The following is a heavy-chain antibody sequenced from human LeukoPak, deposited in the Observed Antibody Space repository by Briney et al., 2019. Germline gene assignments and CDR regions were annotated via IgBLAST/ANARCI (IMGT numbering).Heavy chain of an antibody. CDR3: ARGRRHDIVTTILGGY. V-gene: IGHV1-2*02. CDR2: INPNSGDT. Sequence: GASVKVSCKASGYTFTGYYMHWVRQAPGQGLEWMGWINPNSGDTNYAQKFQGRVTMTRDTSISTVYMELSSLTSDDTAVYYCARGRRHDIVTTILGGYWSQGTLVTVSS. CDR1: GYTFTGYY. J-gene: IGHJ4*02. D-gene: IGHD5-12*01.